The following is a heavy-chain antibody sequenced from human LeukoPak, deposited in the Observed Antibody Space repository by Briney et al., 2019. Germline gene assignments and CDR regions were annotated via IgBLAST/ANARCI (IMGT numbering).Heavy chain of an antibody. CDR1: GYTFTSYG. CDR3: ARDSSGTTPSFFRRFDY. D-gene: IGHD1-7*01. V-gene: IGHV1-18*01. Sequence: ASVKVSCKASGYTFTSYGISWVRQAPGQGLEWMGWISAYNGNTNYAQKLQGRVTMTTDTSTSTAYMELRSLRSDDTAVYYCARDSSGTTPSFFRRFDYWGQGTLVTVSS. CDR2: ISAYNGNT. J-gene: IGHJ4*02.